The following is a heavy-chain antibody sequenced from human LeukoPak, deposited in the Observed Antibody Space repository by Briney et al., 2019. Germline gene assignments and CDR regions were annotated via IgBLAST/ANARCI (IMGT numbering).Heavy chain of an antibody. CDR2: ISYDGSNK. Sequence: PGGSLRLSCAASGFTFSSYPVHWVRQAPGKGLEWVTLISYDGSNKYYADSVKGRFTISRDNSKNTLYLQMNSLRAEDTAVYYCARDKNGWFDPWGQGTLVTVSS. CDR1: GFTFSSYP. J-gene: IGHJ5*02. CDR3: ARDKNGWFDP. V-gene: IGHV3-30*04.